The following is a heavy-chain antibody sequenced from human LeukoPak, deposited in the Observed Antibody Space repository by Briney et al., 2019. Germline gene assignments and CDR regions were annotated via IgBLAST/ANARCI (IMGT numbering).Heavy chain of an antibody. Sequence: GESLQISCKGSGYSFSSDWIGWVRQMPGKGLEWMGIIYPGDSDTRYSPSFQGQVTISADKSISTAYLQWSSLEASDTAMYYCARRGCNGGSSYGYWGQGTLVTVSS. CDR3: ARRGCNGGSSYGY. V-gene: IGHV5-51*01. CDR1: GYSFSSDW. D-gene: IGHD2-15*01. J-gene: IGHJ4*02. CDR2: IYPGDSDT.